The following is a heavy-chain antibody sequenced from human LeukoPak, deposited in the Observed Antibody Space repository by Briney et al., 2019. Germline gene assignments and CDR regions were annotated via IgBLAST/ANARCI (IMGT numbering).Heavy chain of an antibody. Sequence: SETLSLTCTVSGGSISNQYWTWIRQPPPKGLERMGIMSYSCSTSYNPSLNSRGTISIDTSKNQFSLKLTPVTSADTDVYYCARERVEGNGAGSYYHYGMDVWGQGTTVTVSS. V-gene: IGHV4-59*11. CDR3: ARERVEGNGAGSYYHYGMDV. CDR1: GGSISNQY. J-gene: IGHJ6*02. D-gene: IGHD3-10*01. CDR2: MSYSCST.